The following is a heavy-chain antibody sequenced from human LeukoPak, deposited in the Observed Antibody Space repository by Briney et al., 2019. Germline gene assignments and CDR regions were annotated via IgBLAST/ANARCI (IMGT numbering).Heavy chain of an antibody. Sequence: ASVKVSCKASGYTFTSYYMHWVRQAPGQGLEWMGIINPSGGSTTYAQKFQGRVAMTRDTSASIVYMELSSLRSEDTAVYYCARGGGDPLYWGQGTLVTVSS. D-gene: IGHD2-21*02. CDR1: GYTFTSYY. CDR3: ARGGGDPLY. V-gene: IGHV1-46*01. J-gene: IGHJ4*02. CDR2: INPSGGST.